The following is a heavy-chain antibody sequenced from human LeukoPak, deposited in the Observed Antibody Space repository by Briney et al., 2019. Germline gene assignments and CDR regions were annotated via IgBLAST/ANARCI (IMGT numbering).Heavy chain of an antibody. CDR2: INPNSGGT. J-gene: IGHJ4*02. CDR3: ATENIAVLASCLDY. Sequence: ASVKDTSKASGYTFIGYNMHWVRQAPGQGLEWMGWINPNSGGTNYAQKFQGRVAMTRDTSISTAYMELSRLRSDDTAVYYCATENIAVLASCLDYWGQGTLVTVSS. V-gene: IGHV1-2*02. CDR1: GYTFIGYN. D-gene: IGHD6-19*01.